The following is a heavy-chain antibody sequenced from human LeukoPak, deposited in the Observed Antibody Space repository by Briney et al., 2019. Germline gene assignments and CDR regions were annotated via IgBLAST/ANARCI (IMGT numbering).Heavy chain of an antibody. CDR3: ARAGITMIVPEGAFDI. J-gene: IGHJ3*02. CDR2: IRNDGSNK. D-gene: IGHD3-22*01. V-gene: IGHV3-30*02. Sequence: GGSLRLSCAASGFTFSSYGLHWVRQAPGKGLEWVAFIRNDGSNKYYVDSVKGRFTISRDNSKNTLYLQMNSLRAEDTAVYYCARAGITMIVPEGAFDIWGQGTMVTVSS. CDR1: GFTFSSYG.